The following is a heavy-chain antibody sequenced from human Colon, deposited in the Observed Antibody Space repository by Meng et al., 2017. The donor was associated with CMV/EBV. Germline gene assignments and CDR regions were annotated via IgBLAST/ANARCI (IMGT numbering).Heavy chain of an antibody. J-gene: IGHJ6*02. CDR3: ARGLDALYFNGMDV. D-gene: IGHD3-9*01. V-gene: IGHV3-66*02. Sequence: GGSLRLSCAASGFTVGNNFMNWVRQAPGKGLEWVSVIYSDGSTYYPDSVRGRFTISRDNSRNTVFLQMNSLRVDDTAVYYCARGLDALYFNGMDVWGQGTTVTVSS. CDR2: IYSDGST. CDR1: GFTVGNNF.